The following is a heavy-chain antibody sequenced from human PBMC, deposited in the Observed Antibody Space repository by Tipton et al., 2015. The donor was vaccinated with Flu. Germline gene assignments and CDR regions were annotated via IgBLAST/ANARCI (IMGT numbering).Heavy chain of an antibody. V-gene: IGHV3-9*01. CDR2: ISWNSGSI. J-gene: IGHJ3*02. D-gene: IGHD5-12*01. Sequence: QLVQSGGGLVQPGRSLRLSCAASGFTFDDYAMHWVRQAPGKGLEWVSGISWNSGSIGYADSVKGRFTISRDNAKNSLYPQMNSLRAEDTALYYCAKSQGVATIREYAFDIWGQGTMVTVSS. CDR1: GFTFDDYA. CDR3: AKSQGVATIREYAFDI.